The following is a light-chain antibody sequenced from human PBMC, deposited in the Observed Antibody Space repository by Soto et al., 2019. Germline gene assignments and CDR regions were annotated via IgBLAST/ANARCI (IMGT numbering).Light chain of an antibody. V-gene: IGKV1-5*01. Sequence: DIQMTQSPSTLSASVGDRVTITCRASQRMTSWLAWYQQKPGKAPKVLIYDASSLESGVPSRFSGSGSGTEFTLTISSLQSEDFAVYYCQQYDDWPLTFGQGTRLEIK. CDR2: DAS. J-gene: IGKJ5*01. CDR3: QQYDDWPLT. CDR1: QRMTSW.